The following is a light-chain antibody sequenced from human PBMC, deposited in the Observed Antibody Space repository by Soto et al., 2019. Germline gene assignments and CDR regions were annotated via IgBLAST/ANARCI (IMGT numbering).Light chain of an antibody. V-gene: IGKV3-20*01. CDR3: PQYGGSSWT. J-gene: IGKJ1*01. Sequence: DIVVTQAPGTLSLSPGERATLSCRARQTVSRSSVAWDHQKPGTAPRLLIVGASSRATGIPDRFSGSGSVTDFTLTSSRLEPAAFAVYSCPQYGGSSWTFGQGTNV. CDR2: GAS. CDR1: QTVSRSS.